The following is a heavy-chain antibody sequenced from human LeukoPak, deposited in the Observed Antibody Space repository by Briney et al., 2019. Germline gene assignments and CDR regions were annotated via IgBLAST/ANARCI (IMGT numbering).Heavy chain of an antibody. V-gene: IGHV1-69*04. CDR3: AREEEKVVAGPHFDY. J-gene: IGHJ4*02. D-gene: IGHD6-19*01. CDR2: IIPIFGIA. Sequence: SVKVSCKASGGTFSSYAISWVRQAPGQGLEWMGRIIPIFGIANYAQKFQGRVTITADKSTSTAYMELSSVRSEDTAVYYCAREEEKVVAGPHFDYWGQGTLVTVSS. CDR1: GGTFSSYA.